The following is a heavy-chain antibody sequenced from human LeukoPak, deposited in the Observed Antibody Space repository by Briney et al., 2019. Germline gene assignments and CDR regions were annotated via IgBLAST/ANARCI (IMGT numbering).Heavy chain of an antibody. V-gene: IGHV5-51*01. CDR3: ARRVRVSGSAHDAFDI. CDR1: GYXFTTYW. J-gene: IGHJ3*02. D-gene: IGHD6-19*01. Sequence: GEPLKISCNGSGYXFTTYWICWVRQMPGKGLEWIGIIFPGDSDTRYSPSFQGQVTISADNSFSTAYLQWSSLKASDTAIYYCARRVRVSGSAHDAFDIWGQGTMVTVSS. CDR2: IFPGDSDT.